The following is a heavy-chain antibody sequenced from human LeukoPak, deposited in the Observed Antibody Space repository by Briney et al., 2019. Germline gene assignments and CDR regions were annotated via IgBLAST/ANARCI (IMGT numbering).Heavy chain of an antibody. CDR3: AKEISVAGMFDY. CDR1: GFTFSSYG. Sequence: GGSLRLSCAASGFTFSSYGMHWVRQVPGKGLEWVVVIASDGGMKYYADSMKGRFTISRDNSKNTLYLQVDSLRAEDTAVYYCAKEISVAGMFDYWGQGTLVTVSS. D-gene: IGHD6-19*01. CDR2: IASDGGMK. J-gene: IGHJ4*02. V-gene: IGHV3-30*18.